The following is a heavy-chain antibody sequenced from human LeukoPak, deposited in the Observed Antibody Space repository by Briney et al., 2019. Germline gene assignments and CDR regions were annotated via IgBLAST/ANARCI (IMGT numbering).Heavy chain of an antibody. CDR3: ARDGDSSGYFDYFDY. J-gene: IGHJ4*02. V-gene: IGHV3-30*04. CDR2: ISYDGSNK. Sequence: GGSLRLSCAASGFTFGSYAMHWVRQAPGKGLEWVAVISYDGSNKYYADSVKGRFTISRDNSKNTLYLQMNSLRAEDTAVYYCARDGDSSGYFDYFDYWGQGTLVTVSS. CDR1: GFTFGSYA. D-gene: IGHD3-22*01.